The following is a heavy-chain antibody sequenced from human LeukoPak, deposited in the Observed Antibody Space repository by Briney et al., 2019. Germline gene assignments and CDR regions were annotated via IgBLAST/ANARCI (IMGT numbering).Heavy chain of an antibody. Sequence: SETLSLTCTVSGGSISSYYWSWIRQPPGKGLEWIGYIYYSGSTNHNPSLKSRVTISVDTSKNQFSLKLSSVTAADTAVYYCARGKSYGYSSGWYKPYWFDPWGQGTLVTVSS. CDR3: ARGKSYGYSSGWYKPYWFDP. CDR2: IYYSGST. J-gene: IGHJ5*02. CDR1: GGSISSYY. V-gene: IGHV4-59*12. D-gene: IGHD6-19*01.